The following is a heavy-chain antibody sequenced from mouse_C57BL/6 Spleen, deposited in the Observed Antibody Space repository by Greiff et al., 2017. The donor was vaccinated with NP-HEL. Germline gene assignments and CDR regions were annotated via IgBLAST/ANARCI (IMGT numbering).Heavy chain of an antibody. D-gene: IGHD1-1*01. J-gene: IGHJ2*01. Sequence: VQLQQSGPELVKPGASVKMPCKASGYTFTDYNMHWVKQSHGKSLEWIGYINPNNGGTSYNQKFKGKATLTVNKSSSTAYMELRSLTSEESAVYYCARGGGTPDYWGQGTTLTVSS. V-gene: IGHV1-22*01. CDR3: ARGGGTPDY. CDR2: INPNNGGT. CDR1: GYTFTDYN.